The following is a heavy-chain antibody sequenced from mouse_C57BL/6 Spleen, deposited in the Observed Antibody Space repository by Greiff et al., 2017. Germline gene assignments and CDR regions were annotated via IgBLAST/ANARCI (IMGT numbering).Heavy chain of an antibody. V-gene: IGHV1-22*01. Sequence: DVQLQESGPELVKPGASVKMSCKASGYTFTDYNMHWVKQSHGKSLEWIGYINPNNGGTSYNQKFKGKATLTVNKYSSTAYMELRSLTSEDSAVYYCAYYGSSDGYFDVWGTGTTVTVSS. CDR1: GYTFTDYN. CDR2: INPNNGGT. D-gene: IGHD1-1*01. J-gene: IGHJ1*03. CDR3: AYYGSSDGYFDV.